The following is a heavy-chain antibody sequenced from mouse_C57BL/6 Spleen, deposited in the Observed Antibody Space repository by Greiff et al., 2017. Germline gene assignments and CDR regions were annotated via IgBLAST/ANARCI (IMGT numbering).Heavy chain of an antibody. J-gene: IGHJ2*01. CDR2: IDPEDGDT. V-gene: IGHV14-1*01. CDR1: GFNIKDYY. CDR3: TLVTTVVAFDD. Sequence: EVQLQQSGAELVRPGASVKLSCTASGFNIKDYYMHWVKQRPEQGLEWIGRIDPEDGDTEYAPKFQGKATMTADTSSKAAYLQLSSLTSEDTAVYYCTLVTTVVAFDDWGQGTTLTVSS. D-gene: IGHD1-1*01.